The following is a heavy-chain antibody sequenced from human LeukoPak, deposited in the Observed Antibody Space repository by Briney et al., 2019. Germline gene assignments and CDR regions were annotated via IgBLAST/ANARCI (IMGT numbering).Heavy chain of an antibody. V-gene: IGHV3-30*02. D-gene: IGHD6-13*01. CDR2: IRYDGSNK. CDR1: GFTFSSYG. CDR3: AKESSSWTEYFQH. J-gene: IGHJ1*01. Sequence: GGSLRLSCAASGFTFSSYGMHWVRQAPGKGLEWVAFIRYDGSNKYYADSVKGRFTISRDNSKNTLYLQMNRLRAEDTAVYYCAKESSSWTEYFQHWGQGTLVTVSS.